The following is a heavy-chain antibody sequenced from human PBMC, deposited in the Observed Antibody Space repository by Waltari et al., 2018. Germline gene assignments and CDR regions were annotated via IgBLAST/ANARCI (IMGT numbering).Heavy chain of an antibody. CDR2: IYYSGST. V-gene: IGHV4-59*01. J-gene: IGHJ4*02. D-gene: IGHD6-19*01. CDR1: GGSISSYY. Sequence: QVQLQESGPGLVKPSETLSLTCTVSGGSISSYYWSWIRQPPGKGLEWIGYIYYSGSTNYHPSLKSRVTISVDTSKNQFSRKLSSVTAADTAVYYCARDSTVAGILGFDYWGQGTLVTVSS. CDR3: ARDSTVAGILGFDY.